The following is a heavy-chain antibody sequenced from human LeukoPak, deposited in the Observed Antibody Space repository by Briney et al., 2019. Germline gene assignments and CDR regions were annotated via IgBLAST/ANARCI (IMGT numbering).Heavy chain of an antibody. V-gene: IGHV1-18*01. J-gene: IGHJ4*02. Sequence: ASVKVSCKASGYTFTIYGISWVRQAPGQGLEWMGWISAYNGNTNYAQKLQGRVTMTTDTSTSTAYIELRSLRSDDTAVYYCARTPYSSGRSDYWGQGTLVTVSS. CDR3: ARTPYSSGRSDY. CDR2: ISAYNGNT. D-gene: IGHD6-19*01. CDR1: GYTFTIYG.